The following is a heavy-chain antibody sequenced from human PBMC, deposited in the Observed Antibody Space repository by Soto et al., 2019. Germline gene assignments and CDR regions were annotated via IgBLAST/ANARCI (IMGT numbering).Heavy chain of an antibody. V-gene: IGHV1-69*08. CDR3: ARDNAGGVPTNWYFDL. D-gene: IGHD1-1*01. CDR1: GGTFSSYT. J-gene: IGHJ2*01. CDR2: IIPILGIA. Sequence: QVQLVQSGAEVKKPGSSVKVSCKASGGTFSSYTISWVRQAPGQGLEWMGRIIPILGIANYAQKFQGRVTITADKSTSTAYMELSSLRSEDTAVYYCARDNAGGVPTNWYFDLWGRGTLVTVSS.